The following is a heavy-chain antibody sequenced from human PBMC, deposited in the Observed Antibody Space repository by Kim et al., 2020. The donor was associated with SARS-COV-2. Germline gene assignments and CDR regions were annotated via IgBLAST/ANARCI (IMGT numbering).Heavy chain of an antibody. CDR3: ARGLLDAVVVTAPFDY. V-gene: IGHV1-46*01. CDR1: GYTFTSYY. J-gene: IGHJ4*02. D-gene: IGHD2-21*02. Sequence: ASVKVSCKASGYTFTSYYMHWVRQAPGQGLEWMGIINPSGGSTSYAQKFQGRVTMTRDTSTSTVYMELSSLRSEDTAVYYCARGLLDAVVVTAPFDYWGQGTLVTVSS. CDR2: INPSGGST.